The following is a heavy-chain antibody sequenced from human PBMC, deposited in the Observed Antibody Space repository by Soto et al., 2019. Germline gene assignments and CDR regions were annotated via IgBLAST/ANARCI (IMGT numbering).Heavy chain of an antibody. V-gene: IGHV4-34*01. CDR1: GGSFSGYY. CDR2: INDRGSI. J-gene: IGHJ2*01. D-gene: IGHD3-9*01. Sequence: QVQLQQWGAGPLRPLETLSLTCGVSGGSFSGYYCAWIRQSPGKGLEWIGEINDRGSITYNPSLKSRVSISVATSKNHYSLNLRSVTAADTAVYYCARESHDILTGPPWVWYFDLWGRGTLVTVSS. CDR3: ARESHDILTGPPWVWYFDL.